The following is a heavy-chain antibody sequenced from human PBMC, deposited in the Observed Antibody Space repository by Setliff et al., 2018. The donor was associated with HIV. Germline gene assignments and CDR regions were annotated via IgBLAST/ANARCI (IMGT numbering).Heavy chain of an antibody. CDR2: IYTSGST. Sequence: ETLSLTCTVSGGSISSYYWSWIRQPAGKGLEWIGRIYTSGSTNYNPSLKSRVTMSVDTSKNQFSLKLSSVTAADTAVYYCARASSSGFLKYFDYWGQGTLVTVSS. CDR3: ARASSSGFLKYFDY. CDR1: GGSISSYY. V-gene: IGHV4-4*07. D-gene: IGHD6-19*01. J-gene: IGHJ4*02.